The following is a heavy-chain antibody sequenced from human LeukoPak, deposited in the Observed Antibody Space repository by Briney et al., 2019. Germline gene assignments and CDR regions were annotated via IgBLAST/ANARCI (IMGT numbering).Heavy chain of an antibody. CDR1: GFTFSSYG. Sequence: GGSLRLSCAASGFTFSSYGMHWVRQAPGKGLLWVSRINTDERTTDYADSVKGRFTISRDNARNTLYLQMNSLRAEDTGVYYCAREGWAVARKVDYWGRGTLVTVSS. J-gene: IGHJ4*02. V-gene: IGHV3-74*01. D-gene: IGHD6-19*01. CDR3: AREGWAVARKVDY. CDR2: INTDERTT.